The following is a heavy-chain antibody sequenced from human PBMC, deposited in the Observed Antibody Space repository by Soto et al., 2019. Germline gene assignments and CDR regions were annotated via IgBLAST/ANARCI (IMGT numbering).Heavy chain of an antibody. V-gene: IGHV4-59*01. CDR1: GGSISSYY. J-gene: IGHJ6*02. Sequence: SETLSLTCTVSGGSISSYYWSWIRQPPGKGLEWIGYIYYSGSTNYNPSLKSRVTISVDTSKNQFSLKLSSVTAADTAVYYCERVNRVRGFIINQGYYYYGMDVWGQGTTVTVSS. D-gene: IGHD3-10*01. CDR2: IYYSGST. CDR3: ERVNRVRGFIINQGYYYYGMDV.